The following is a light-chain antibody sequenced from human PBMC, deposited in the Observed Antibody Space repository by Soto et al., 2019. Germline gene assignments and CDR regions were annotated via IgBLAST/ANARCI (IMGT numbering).Light chain of an antibody. V-gene: IGKV1-9*01. CDR3: QQSYSTPPWT. Sequence: DIQLTQSPSFLSTSVGDRVTIACRASQDIKSYLAWYQQKPGKAPKLLIYPASTLQSGVPSRFSGSGSGTEFTLTISSLQPEDFATYFCQQSYSTPPWTFGQGTKVDIK. CDR1: QDIKSY. J-gene: IGKJ1*01. CDR2: PAS.